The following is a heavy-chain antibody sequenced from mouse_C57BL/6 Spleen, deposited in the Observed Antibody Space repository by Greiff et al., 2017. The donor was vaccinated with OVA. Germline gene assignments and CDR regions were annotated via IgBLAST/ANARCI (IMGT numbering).Heavy chain of an antibody. D-gene: IGHD2-13*01. Sequence: VKLQESGPELVKPGASVKISCKASGYSFTSYYIHWVKQRPGQGLEWIGWIYPGSGNTKYNEKFKGKATLTADTSSSTAYMQLSSLTSEDSAVYYCARGVDWDYWGQGTTLTVSS. CDR2: IYPGSGNT. CDR1: GYSFTSYY. J-gene: IGHJ2*01. CDR3: ARGVDWDY. V-gene: IGHV1-66*01.